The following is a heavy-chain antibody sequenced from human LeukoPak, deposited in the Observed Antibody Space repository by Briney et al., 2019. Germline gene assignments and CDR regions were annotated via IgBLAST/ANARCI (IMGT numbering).Heavy chain of an antibody. CDR1: GGSFSGYY. CDR3: ARGGGMRYYYGSGSPYKT. V-gene: IGHV4-34*01. D-gene: IGHD3-10*01. CDR2: INHSGST. Sequence: SETLSLTCAVYGGSFSGYYWSWIRQPPRKGLDWSGEINHSGSTNYNPSLKSRVTISVDTSKNQFSLKLNSVTAADTAVYYCARGGGMRYYYGSGSPYKTWGQGTLVTVSS. J-gene: IGHJ5*02.